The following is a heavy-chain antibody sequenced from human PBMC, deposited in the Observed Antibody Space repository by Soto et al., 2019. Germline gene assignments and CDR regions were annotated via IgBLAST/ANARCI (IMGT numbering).Heavy chain of an antibody. CDR2: IIPILGIA. CDR3: ARTGYCSSTSCYGPYYYYGMDV. Sequence: QVQLVQSGAEVKKPGSSVKVSCQASGGTFSSYTISWVRQAPGQGLEWMGRIIPILGIANYAQKFQGRVTITADKSTSTAYMELSSLRSEDTAVYYCARTGYCSSTSCYGPYYYYGMDVWGQGTTVTVSS. D-gene: IGHD2-2*01. V-gene: IGHV1-69*02. CDR1: GGTFSSYT. J-gene: IGHJ6*02.